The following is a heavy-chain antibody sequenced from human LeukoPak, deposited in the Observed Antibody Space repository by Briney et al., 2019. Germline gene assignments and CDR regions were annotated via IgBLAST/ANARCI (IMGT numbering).Heavy chain of an antibody. CDR1: GLTFSTSG. CDR2: IGPTGSDR. V-gene: IGHV3-21*06. J-gene: IGHJ4*02. D-gene: IGHD1-26*01. CDR3: AKDQVGGSYDPALDY. Sequence: PGGSLRLSCTASGLTFSTSGFNWVRQAPGKGLEWVASIGPTGSDRYHADSIKGRFTISRDNANNFLYLQMNSLRAEDTAVYYCAKDQVGGSYDPALDYWGQGTLVTVSS.